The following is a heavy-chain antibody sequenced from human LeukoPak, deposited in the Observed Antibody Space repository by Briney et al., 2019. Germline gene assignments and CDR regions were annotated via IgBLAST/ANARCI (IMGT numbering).Heavy chain of an antibody. J-gene: IGHJ4*02. D-gene: IGHD4-17*01. CDR3: ARVRRFGDYGDFDY. CDR2: ISSSSSTI. V-gene: IGHV3-48*02. Sequence: QPGRSLRLSCAASGFTFSSYSMNWVRQAPGKGLEWVSYISSSSSTIYYADSVKDRFTISRDNAKNSLYLQMNSLRDEDTAVYFCARVRRFGDYGDFDYWGQGTLVTVSS. CDR1: GFTFSSYS.